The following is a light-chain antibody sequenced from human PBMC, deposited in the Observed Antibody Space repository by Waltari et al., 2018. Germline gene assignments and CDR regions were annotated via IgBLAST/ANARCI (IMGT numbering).Light chain of an antibody. CDR2: DVT. J-gene: IGLJ3*02. V-gene: IGLV2-14*03. CDR3: TSQALDGVVL. Sequence: QSALTQPASVSGSPGQSITSSCTGIGSAIDDSDFVTWYQHQPGKAPRVIIYDVTNRPSGISHRCSASKSANTASLTISGLQPEDDGDYYCTSQALDGVVLFGGGTQVTV. CDR1: GSAIDDSDF.